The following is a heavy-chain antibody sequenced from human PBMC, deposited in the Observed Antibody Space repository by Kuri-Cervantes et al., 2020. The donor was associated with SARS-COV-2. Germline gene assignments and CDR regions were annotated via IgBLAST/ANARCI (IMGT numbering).Heavy chain of an antibody. CDR2: INPSGGST. J-gene: IGHJ4*02. V-gene: IGHV1-46*01. D-gene: IGHD4-17*01. CDR1: GYTFTNYY. Sequence: ASVKVSCKASGYTFTNYYIHWVRQAPGHGLEWMGVINPSGGSTSYAQKFQGRVTMTRDTSTTTVYMELRSLRSEDTAVYYCARVPYYGPLDYWGQGTLVTVSS. CDR3: ARVPYYGPLDY.